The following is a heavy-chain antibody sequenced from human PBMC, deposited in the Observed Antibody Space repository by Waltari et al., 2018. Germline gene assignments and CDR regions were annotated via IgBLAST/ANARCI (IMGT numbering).Heavy chain of an antibody. Sequence: QIQLVLSGGEVKKPGASVKVSCKASGYMFRNFGIFWVRQAPGQGLEFMGWIRAYNGNTNYAQTFQGRLTLTTDTSESTAYMELSSLTSDDTAVYYCARDRRDDNNSVRWLDPWGQGTLVTVSS. D-gene: IGHD3-10*02. J-gene: IGHJ5*02. CDR1: GYMFRNFG. CDR2: IRAYNGNT. V-gene: IGHV1-18*01. CDR3: ARDRRDDNNSVRWLDP.